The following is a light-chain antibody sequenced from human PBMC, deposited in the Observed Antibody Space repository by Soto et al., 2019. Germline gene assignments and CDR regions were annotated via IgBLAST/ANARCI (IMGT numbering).Light chain of an antibody. CDR2: DAS. CDR1: QSISRS. Sequence: DIQMTQSPSTLSASVGDRVTITCRASQSISRSLAWYQQKPGKAPSLLIYDASSLEGGVPSRFSGSGFGTEFTLTITNVPPADFATYSCEQYSDFLISFGPGTTVDFK. CDR3: EQYSDFLIS. V-gene: IGKV1-5*01. J-gene: IGKJ3*01.